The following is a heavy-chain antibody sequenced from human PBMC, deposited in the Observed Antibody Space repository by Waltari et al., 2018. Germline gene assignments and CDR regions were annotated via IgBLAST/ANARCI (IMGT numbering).Heavy chain of an antibody. V-gene: IGHV4-34*01. D-gene: IGHD1-26*01. CDR3: ARESGGLDYMDV. CDR1: GGPFSGYY. Sequence: QVQLQQWGAGLLKPSETLSLTCAVYGGPFSGYYWSWIRQPPGKGLEWIGEINHSGSTNYNPSLKSRVTISVDRSKNQFSLKLSSVTAADTAVYYCARESGGLDYMDVWGKGTTVTVSS. J-gene: IGHJ6*03. CDR2: INHSGST.